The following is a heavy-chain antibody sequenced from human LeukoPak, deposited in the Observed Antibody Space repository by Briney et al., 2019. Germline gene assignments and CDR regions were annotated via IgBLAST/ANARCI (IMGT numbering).Heavy chain of an antibody. J-gene: IGHJ3*02. CDR3: ARGPDYDSPEPGPGAFDI. D-gene: IGHD3-16*01. Sequence: SETLSLTCSVSDGSINTISDYWGWVRQPPGKGLEWIGSIYYSGSTYYNPSLKSRVTISVDTSKNQFSLKLSSVTAADTAVYYCARGPDYDSPEPGPGAFDIWGQGTMVTVSS. V-gene: IGHV4-39*07. CDR2: IYYSGST. CDR1: DGSINTISDY.